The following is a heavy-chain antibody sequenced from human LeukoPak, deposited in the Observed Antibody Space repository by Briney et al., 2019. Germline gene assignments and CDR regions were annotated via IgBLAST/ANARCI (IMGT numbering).Heavy chain of an antibody. CDR1: GYTFTSYG. D-gene: IGHD5-18*01. CDR2: ISAYNGNT. CDR3: ARDSGGYSYGEFDY. Sequence: ASVKVSCKASGYTFTSYGISGVRQAPGQGLEWMGWISAYNGNTNYAQKLQGRVTMTTDTSTSTAYMELRSLRSDDTAVYYCARDSGGYSYGEFDYWGQGTLVTVSS. V-gene: IGHV1-18*01. J-gene: IGHJ4*02.